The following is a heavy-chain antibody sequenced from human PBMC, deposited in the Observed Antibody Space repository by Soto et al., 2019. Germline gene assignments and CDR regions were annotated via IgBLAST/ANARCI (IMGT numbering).Heavy chain of an antibody. J-gene: IGHJ4*02. V-gene: IGHV3-64*01. D-gene: IGHD3-16*02. Sequence: GGSLRLSCAASGFTFSSYAMHWVRQAPWKGLEYVSAISSNGGSTYYANSVKGRFTISRDNSKNTLYLQMGSLRAEDMAVYYCARVIRYYFDYCGQAPLGTVSS. CDR3: ARVIRYYFDY. CDR1: GFTFSSYA. CDR2: ISSNGGST.